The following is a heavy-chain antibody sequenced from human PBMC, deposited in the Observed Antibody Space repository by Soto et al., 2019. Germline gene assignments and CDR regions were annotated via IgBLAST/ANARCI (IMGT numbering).Heavy chain of an antibody. Sequence: ASVKVSCKASGYTFTSYDINWVRQATGQGLEWMGWMNPNSGNTGYAQKFQGRVTMTRNTSISTAYMELSSLRSEDTAVYYCARGRVDGDGPDLMVLIRYYYYMDVWGKGTTVTVSS. CDR1: GYTFTSYD. CDR2: MNPNSGNT. V-gene: IGHV1-8*01. CDR3: ARGRVDGDGPDLMVLIRYYYYMDV. J-gene: IGHJ6*03. D-gene: IGHD3-10*01.